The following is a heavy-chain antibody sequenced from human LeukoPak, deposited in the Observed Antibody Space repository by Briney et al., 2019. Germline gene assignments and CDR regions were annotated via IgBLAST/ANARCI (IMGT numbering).Heavy chain of an antibody. D-gene: IGHD4-17*01. Sequence: PSETLSLTCTVSGGSISSYYWSWIRQPPGKGLEKIGYIYYSGSTNYNPSLKSRVTISVDTSKNQFSLKLSSVTAADTAVYYCARGDRVTTVTDYFDYWGQGTLVTVSS. CDR1: GGSISSYY. CDR2: IYYSGST. J-gene: IGHJ4*02. CDR3: ARGDRVTTVTDYFDY. V-gene: IGHV4-59*01.